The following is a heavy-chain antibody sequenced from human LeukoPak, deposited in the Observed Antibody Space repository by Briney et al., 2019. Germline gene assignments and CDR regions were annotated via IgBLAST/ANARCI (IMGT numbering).Heavy chain of an antibody. V-gene: IGHV3-74*01. CDR3: AKGGATVVDY. J-gene: IGHJ4*02. CDR1: GFTFSNYW. Sequence: GGSLRLSCAASGFTFSNYWMHWVRQAPGKGLVWVSRINSDGSSTTSADSVKGRFTISRDNAKNTLYLQMNSLRAEDTAVYYCAKGGATVVDYWGQGTLVTVSS. D-gene: IGHD4-17*01. CDR2: INSDGSST.